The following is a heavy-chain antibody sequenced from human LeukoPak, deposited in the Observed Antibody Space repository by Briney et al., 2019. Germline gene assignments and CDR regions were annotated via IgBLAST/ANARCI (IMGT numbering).Heavy chain of an antibody. J-gene: IGHJ6*03. D-gene: IGHD3-3*01. Sequence: PSETLSLTCAVYGGSFSGYYWSWIRQPPGKGLEWIGEINHSGSTNYNPSLKSRVTISVDTSMNQFSLKLSSVTAADTAVYYCARCRYYDFWSGYRNYYYYMDVWGKGTTVTVSS. CDR1: GGSFSGYY. V-gene: IGHV4-34*01. CDR2: INHSGST. CDR3: ARCRYYDFWSGYRNYYYYMDV.